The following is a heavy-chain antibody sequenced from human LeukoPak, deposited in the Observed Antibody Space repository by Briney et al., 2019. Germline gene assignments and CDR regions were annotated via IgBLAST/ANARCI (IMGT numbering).Heavy chain of an antibody. CDR1: GFTFGDYA. V-gene: IGHV3-49*03. D-gene: IGHD3-22*01. Sequence: GGSLRLSCTASGFTFGDYAMSWFRQAPGKGLEWVGFIRSKAYGGTTEYAASVKGRFTISRDDSKSIAHLQMNSLKTEDTAVYYCTRRLYSNYYDSSGYYDYWGQGTLVTVSS. CDR3: TRRLYSNYYDSSGYYDY. J-gene: IGHJ4*02. CDR2: IRSKAYGGTT.